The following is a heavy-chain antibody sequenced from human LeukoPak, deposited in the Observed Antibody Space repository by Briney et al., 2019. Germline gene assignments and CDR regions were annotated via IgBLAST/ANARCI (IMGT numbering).Heavy chain of an antibody. V-gene: IGHV3-30*03. J-gene: IGHJ4*02. D-gene: IGHD4-23*01. CDR2: ILYDGSNK. CDR1: GFTFSSYG. Sequence: GGSLRLSCAASGFTFSSYGMHWVRQAPGKGLEWVAVILYDGSNKYYADSVKGRFTISRDNSKNTLYLQMNSLRDEDTAVYYCAREGKLGVVTSKAFDYWGQGTLVTVSS. CDR3: AREGKLGVVTSKAFDY.